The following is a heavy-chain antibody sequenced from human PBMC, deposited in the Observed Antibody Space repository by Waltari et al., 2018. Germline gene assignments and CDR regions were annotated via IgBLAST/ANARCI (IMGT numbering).Heavy chain of an antibody. CDR1: GFTFDDYA. Sequence: ELQLVESGGGLVQPGRSLRLSCAASGFTFDDYAMHWVRQAPGKGLEGVLGFKWNRCSIGYADSVKGRFTISRDNAKNSLYLQMNSLRAEDTALYYCAKDPNYDSSGCFDYWGQGTLVTVSS. V-gene: IGHV3-9*01. CDR2: FKWNRCSI. D-gene: IGHD3-22*01. CDR3: AKDPNYDSSGCFDY. J-gene: IGHJ4*02.